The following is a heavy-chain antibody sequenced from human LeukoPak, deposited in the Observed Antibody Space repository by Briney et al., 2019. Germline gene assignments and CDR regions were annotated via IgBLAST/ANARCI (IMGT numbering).Heavy chain of an antibody. CDR1: GFTFSHYW. CDR2: IRQDGSEQ. Sequence: GGSLRLSCAASGFTFSHYWMTWVRQAPGKGLEWVANIRQDGSEQYYVDSVKGRFTISRDNAKNSLYLQMNSLRVEDTAVYYCARDRCSSNSCFYDYWGQGTLVTVSS. J-gene: IGHJ4*02. D-gene: IGHD2-2*01. V-gene: IGHV3-7*01. CDR3: ARDRCSSNSCFYDY.